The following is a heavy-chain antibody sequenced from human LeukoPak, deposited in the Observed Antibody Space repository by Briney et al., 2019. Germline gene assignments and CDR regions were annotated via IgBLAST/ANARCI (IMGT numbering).Heavy chain of an antibody. CDR3: ARIYCGGDCSIFDI. CDR2: IYYSGST. D-gene: IGHD2-21*01. Sequence: SETLSLTCTVSGGSISSHYWSWIRQPPGKGLEWIGYIYYSGSTNYNPSLKSRVTISVDTSKNQFSLKLSSVTAADTAVYYCARIYCGGDCSIFDIWGQGTMVTVSS. CDR1: GGSISSHY. J-gene: IGHJ3*02. V-gene: IGHV4-59*11.